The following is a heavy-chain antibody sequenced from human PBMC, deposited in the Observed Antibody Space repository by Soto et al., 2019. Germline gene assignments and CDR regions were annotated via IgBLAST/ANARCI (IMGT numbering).Heavy chain of an antibody. Sequence: PGESLKISCKGFGYSFTTYGIAWVRQMPGKGLEWMGIIYPGDSRTRYSPSFQGQVTISADKSISTAYLQWSSLKASDTAMYYCARTSAAGKYYYGMDVWGQGTTVTVSS. CDR1: GYSFTTYG. V-gene: IGHV5-51*01. CDR3: ARTSAAGKYYYGMDV. CDR2: IYPGDSRT. D-gene: IGHD6-13*01. J-gene: IGHJ6*02.